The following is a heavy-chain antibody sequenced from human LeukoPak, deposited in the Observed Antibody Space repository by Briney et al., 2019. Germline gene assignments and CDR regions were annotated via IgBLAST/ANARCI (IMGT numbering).Heavy chain of an antibody. CDR3: AREGDYGDYPIDY. CDR2: INPNSGGT. Sequence: ASVKVSCKASGYTFTGYYMHWVRQAPGRGLEWMGRINPNSGGTNYAQKFQGRVTMTRDTSISTAYMELSRLRSDDTAVYYCAREGDYGDYPIDYWGQGTLVTVSS. V-gene: IGHV1-2*06. D-gene: IGHD4-17*01. J-gene: IGHJ4*02. CDR1: GYTFTGYY.